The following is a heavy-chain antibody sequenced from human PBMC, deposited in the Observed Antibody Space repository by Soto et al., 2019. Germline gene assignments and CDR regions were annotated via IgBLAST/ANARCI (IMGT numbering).Heavy chain of an antibody. CDR1: GGSISSSSYY. V-gene: IGHV4-39*01. Sequence: QLQLQESGPGLVKPSETLSLTCTVSGGSISSSSYYWGWIRQPPGKGLEWIGSIYYSGSTYYNPSLKSRVTISVDTSKNQFSLKLSSVTAADTAVYYCARPAVSCSGGSCYPEDAFDIWGQGTMVTVSS. J-gene: IGHJ3*02. D-gene: IGHD2-15*01. CDR2: IYYSGST. CDR3: ARPAVSCSGGSCYPEDAFDI.